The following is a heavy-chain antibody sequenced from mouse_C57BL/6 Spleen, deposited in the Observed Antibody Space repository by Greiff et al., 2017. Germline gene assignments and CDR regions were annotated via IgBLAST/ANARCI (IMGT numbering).Heavy chain of an antibody. J-gene: IGHJ4*01. CDR2: INPNNGGT. V-gene: IGHV1-26*01. CDR3: AREGLGAMDY. Sequence: EVQLQQSGPELVKPGASVKISCKASGYTFTDYYMNWVKQSHGKSLEWIGDINPNNGGTSYNQKFKGKATLTVDKSSSTAYMELRSLTSEDSAAYYCAREGLGAMDYWGQGTSVTVSS. CDR1: GYTFTDYY. D-gene: IGHD3-1*01.